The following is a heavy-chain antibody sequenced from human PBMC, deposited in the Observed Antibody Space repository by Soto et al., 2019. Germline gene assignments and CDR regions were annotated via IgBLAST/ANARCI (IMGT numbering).Heavy chain of an antibody. J-gene: IGHJ4*02. V-gene: IGHV3-23*01. CDR2: LSGSGGST. CDR1: GFTFSSYA. Sequence: EVQLLESGGGLVQPGGSLILSCAASGFTFSSYAMRWVRQAPVKGLEWVSALSGSGGSTYYADSVKGRFTISRDNSKNTLYLQMSSLRAEDTAVYYCARRGSGSYYDYWGQGTLVTVSS. D-gene: IGHD1-26*01. CDR3: ARRGSGSYYDY.